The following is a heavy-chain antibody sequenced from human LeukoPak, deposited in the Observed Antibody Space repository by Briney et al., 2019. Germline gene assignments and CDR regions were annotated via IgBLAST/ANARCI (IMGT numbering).Heavy chain of an antibody. D-gene: IGHD6-13*01. V-gene: IGHV4-61*02. CDR2: IYTSGST. J-gene: IGHJ4*02. Sequence: PSQTLSLTCTVSGGSISSGSYYWSWIRRPAGKGLEWIGRIYTSGSTNYNPSLKSRVTISVDTSKNQFSLKLSSVTAADTAVYYCARATAAGPDYWGQGTLVTVSS. CDR3: ARATAAGPDY. CDR1: GGSISSGSYY.